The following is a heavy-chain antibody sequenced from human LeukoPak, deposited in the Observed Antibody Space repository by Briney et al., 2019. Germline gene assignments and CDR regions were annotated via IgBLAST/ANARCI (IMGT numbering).Heavy chain of an antibody. V-gene: IGHV1-2*02. CDR3: GSVRGILSYFDL. CDR2: INLNTGGT. CDR1: GYTFSDYY. J-gene: IGHJ2*01. D-gene: IGHD3-16*01. Sequence: ASVKVSCKASGYTFSDYYIHWVRQAPGQGPEWMGWINLNTGGTNYAQKFDGRFSMTGDTSINTAFMELSGLTFDDTAVYYCGSVRGILSYFDLWGRGTLVTVSS.